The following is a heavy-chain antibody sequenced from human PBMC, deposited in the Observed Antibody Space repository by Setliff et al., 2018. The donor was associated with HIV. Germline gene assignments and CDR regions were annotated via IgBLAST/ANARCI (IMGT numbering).Heavy chain of an antibody. CDR3: ARDDVGYCSGGSCYHLFDTLDI. CDR1: GYSFTNYG. D-gene: IGHD2-15*01. J-gene: IGHJ3*02. CDR2: ISSYNDNT. Sequence: ASVKVSCKASGYSFTNYGISWVRQAPGQGLEWMGWISSYNDNTNYALNLQGRVTMTTDTSTSTAYMELRSLRSDDTAVYYCARDDVGYCSGGSCYHLFDTLDIWGQGTGVTGS. V-gene: IGHV1-18*01.